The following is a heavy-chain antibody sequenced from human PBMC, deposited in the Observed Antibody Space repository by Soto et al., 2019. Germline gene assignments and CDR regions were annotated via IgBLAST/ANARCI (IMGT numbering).Heavy chain of an antibody. Sequence: GGSLRLSCAASGFMFSAYWMSWVRQAPGKGLEWVANIHGDGGKIYYVDSVKGRFTISRDNAKRSLYLQMNSLRAEDTAVYYCARDFYGGYNYGHGDYWGQGPLVTVSS. D-gene: IGHD5-18*01. V-gene: IGHV3-7*01. CDR1: GFMFSAYW. CDR2: IHGDGGKI. J-gene: IGHJ4*02. CDR3: ARDFYGGYNYGHGDY.